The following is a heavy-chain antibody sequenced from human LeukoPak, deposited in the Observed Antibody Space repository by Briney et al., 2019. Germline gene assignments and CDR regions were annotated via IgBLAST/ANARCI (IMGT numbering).Heavy chain of an antibody. Sequence: LXLXCXXSXGSISGYYWSWIRQPPGKRLEWIGYIYDTGATNYNPSLKSRFTVSIDTSKNQFSLNLSSVTAADTAVYYCARLPLIATTRGGFDPWGQGTLVTVSS. CDR2: IYDTGAT. CDR1: XGSISGYY. D-gene: IGHD1/OR15-1a*01. V-gene: IGHV4-59*08. J-gene: IGHJ5*02. CDR3: ARLPLIATTRGGFDP.